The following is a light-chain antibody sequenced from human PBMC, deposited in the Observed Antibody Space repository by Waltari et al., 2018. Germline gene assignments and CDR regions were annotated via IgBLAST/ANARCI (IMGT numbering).Light chain of an antibody. CDR1: DSLLHTDGKTY. V-gene: IGKV2D-29*02. Sequence: VLTQTPPSLSVLPVQPASTSGKPGDSLLHTDGKTYLDWYLQKSGPSPQLLIYEVSSRFSGVLDRISGSGSGKDFTLKISRVEAEDVGVYYCMQSIELPTFGQGTRLEIK. J-gene: IGKJ5*01. CDR2: EVS. CDR3: MQSIELPT.